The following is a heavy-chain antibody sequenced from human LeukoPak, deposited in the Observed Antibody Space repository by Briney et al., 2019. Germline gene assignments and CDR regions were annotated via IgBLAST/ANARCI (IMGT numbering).Heavy chain of an antibody. D-gene: IGHD3-22*01. V-gene: IGHV3-15*07. CDR2: IRSKAHGGTT. J-gene: IGHJ4*02. CDR1: GFSFSNAW. Sequence: PGGSLRLSCAAFGFSFSNAWMNWVRQAPGKGLEWVGRIRSKAHGGTTESAAPVKGRFTISRDDSKNTLYLQMNSLKIEDTAVYYCTRGSNSDDSSDFDCWGQGTLVTVSS. CDR3: TRGSNSDDSSDFDC.